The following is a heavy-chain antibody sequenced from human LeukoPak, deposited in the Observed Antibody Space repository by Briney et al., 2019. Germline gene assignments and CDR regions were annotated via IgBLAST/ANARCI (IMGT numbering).Heavy chain of an antibody. D-gene: IGHD6-13*01. CDR3: ARARSLFTGQQLVRVGFDY. J-gene: IGHJ4*02. CDR1: GGSFSGYY. V-gene: IGHV4-34*01. Sequence: SETLSLTCAVYGGSFSGYYWSWIRQPPGKGLEWIGEINHSGSTNYNPSLKSRVTISVDTSKNQFSLKLSSVTAAVTAVYYCARARSLFTGQQLVRVGFDYWGQGTLVTVSS. CDR2: INHSGST.